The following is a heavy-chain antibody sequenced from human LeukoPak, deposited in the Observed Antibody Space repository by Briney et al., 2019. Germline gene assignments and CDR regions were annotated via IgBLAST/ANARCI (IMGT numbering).Heavy chain of an antibody. CDR1: GYTLTELS. J-gene: IGHJ4*02. Sequence: ASVTVSCKVSGYTLTELSMHWVRQAPGKGLEWMGGFDPEDGETIYAQKFQGRVTMTEDTSTDTAYMELSSLRSEDTAVYYCATDPFYYYDSSGYDYWGQGTLVTVSS. CDR3: ATDPFYYYDSSGYDY. V-gene: IGHV1-24*01. D-gene: IGHD3-22*01. CDR2: FDPEDGET.